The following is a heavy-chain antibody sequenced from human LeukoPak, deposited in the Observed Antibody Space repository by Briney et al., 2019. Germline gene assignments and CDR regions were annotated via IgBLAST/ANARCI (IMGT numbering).Heavy chain of an antibody. CDR3: ARDLVVPAAIPGYHYYYYMDV. V-gene: IGHV4-61*02. Sequence: PSETLSLTCTVSGGSISSSSYYWSWIRQPAGKGLEWIGRIYTSGSTNYNPSLKSRVTMSVDTSKNQFSLKLSSVTAADTAVYYCARDLVVPAAIPGYHYYYYMDVWGKGTTVTISS. J-gene: IGHJ6*03. D-gene: IGHD2-2*01. CDR2: IYTSGST. CDR1: GGSISSSSYY.